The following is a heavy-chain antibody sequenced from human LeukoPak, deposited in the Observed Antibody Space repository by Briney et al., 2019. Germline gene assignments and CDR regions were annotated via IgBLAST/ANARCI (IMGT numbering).Heavy chain of an antibody. J-gene: IGHJ3*02. D-gene: IGHD1-26*01. CDR2: INHRGST. V-gene: IGHV4-34*01. CDR3: ARAVVGATEDAFDI. Sequence: SETLSLTCAVYGGSFSVYYWTWIRQPPGKGLEWIGEINHRGSTNHNPSLKSRVTISVDTSKNQFSLKLSSVTAADTAVYYCARAVVGATEDAFDIWGQGTMVTVSS. CDR1: GGSFSVYY.